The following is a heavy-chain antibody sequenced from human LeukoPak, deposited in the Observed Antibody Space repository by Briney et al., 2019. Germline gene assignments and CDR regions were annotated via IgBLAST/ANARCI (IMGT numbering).Heavy chain of an antibody. D-gene: IGHD1-26*01. CDR1: GFTFSNYW. CDR3: ARDNHLLGGVLDF. J-gene: IGHJ3*01. V-gene: IGHV3-74*01. CDR2: INGDKGIT. Sequence: QTGGSLRLSCAASGFTFSNYWMHWVRQAPGKGLVWVSRINGDKGITTYADSVKGRFTISRDNAKNTLYLEMNSLRADDTAVYYCARDNHLLGGVLDFWGQGTMVTVSS.